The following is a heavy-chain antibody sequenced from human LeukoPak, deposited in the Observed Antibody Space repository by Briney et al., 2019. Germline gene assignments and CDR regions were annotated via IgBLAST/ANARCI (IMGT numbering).Heavy chain of an antibody. Sequence: SETLSLTCIVSGGSISSSRVYWGWIRQPPGKGLEWIGTIYYSGSTYYNPSLKSRVTISADTSKNQFSLKLSSVTAADTAVYYCAREGVDTALLVFWGQGTLVTVSS. D-gene: IGHD5-18*01. V-gene: IGHV4-39*02. CDR2: IYYSGST. J-gene: IGHJ4*02. CDR3: AREGVDTALLVF. CDR1: GGSISSSRVY.